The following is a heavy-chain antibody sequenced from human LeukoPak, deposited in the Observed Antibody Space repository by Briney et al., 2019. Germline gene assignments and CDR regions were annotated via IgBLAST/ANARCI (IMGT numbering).Heavy chain of an antibody. Sequence: GGSLRLSCAASGFTFSSYSMNWVRQAPGKGLEWVSSISSSSSYIYYADSVKGRFTISRDNAKNSLYLQMNSLRAEDTAVYCCARVGGYSYGSFDYWGQGTLVTVSS. CDR3: ARVGGYSYGSFDY. J-gene: IGHJ4*02. D-gene: IGHD5-18*01. CDR2: ISSSSSYI. V-gene: IGHV3-21*01. CDR1: GFTFSSYS.